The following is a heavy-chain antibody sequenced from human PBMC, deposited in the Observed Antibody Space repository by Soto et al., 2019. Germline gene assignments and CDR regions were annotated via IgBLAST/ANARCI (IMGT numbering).Heavy chain of an antibody. V-gene: IGHV3-30-3*01. Sequence: PGGSLRLSCAASGFTFSSYAMHWVRQAPGKGLEWVAVISYDGSNKYYADPVKGRFTISRDNSKNTLYLQMNSLRAEDTAVYYCARPARGYSYGAFDYWGQGTLVTVSS. D-gene: IGHD5-18*01. J-gene: IGHJ4*02. CDR2: ISYDGSNK. CDR3: ARPARGYSYGAFDY. CDR1: GFTFSSYA.